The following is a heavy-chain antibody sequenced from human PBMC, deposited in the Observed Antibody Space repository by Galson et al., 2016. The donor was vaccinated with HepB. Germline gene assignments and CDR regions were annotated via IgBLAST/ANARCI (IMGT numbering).Heavy chain of an antibody. CDR3: ARAVDIVTTRPEYYYYSYMDV. V-gene: IGHV1-69*06. CDR1: GGTFSSYG. Sequence: SVKVSCKASGGTFSSYGISWVRQAPGQGLEWMGGIIPIFGTANYAQKFQGRVTVTADKSTNTAYMELSSLRSEDTAVYYCARAVDIVTTRPEYYYYSYMDVWGKGTTVTVSS. D-gene: IGHD5-12*01. J-gene: IGHJ6*03. CDR2: IIPIFGTA.